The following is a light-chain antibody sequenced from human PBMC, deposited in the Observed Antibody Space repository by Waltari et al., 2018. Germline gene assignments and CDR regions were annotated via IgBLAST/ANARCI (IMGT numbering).Light chain of an antibody. CDR2: RNK. V-gene: IGLV1-47*01. Sequence: QSLLTQPPSASRTPGQQVTLSCSGRSPKLGSNYGNWCQPLPATAPKLLIYRNKHRPSGFPDRFSGSKAGTSASLAVSGLRSEDEADYYFATWDDRLSGPGVFGGGTKLTVL. J-gene: IGLJ3*02. CDR3: ATWDDRLSGPGV. CDR1: SPKLGSNY.